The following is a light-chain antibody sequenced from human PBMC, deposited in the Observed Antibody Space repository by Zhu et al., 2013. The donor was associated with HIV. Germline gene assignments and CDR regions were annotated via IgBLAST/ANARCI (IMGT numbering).Light chain of an antibody. Sequence: DIVMTQSPDSLAVSLGERATINCKSSQSVLYSSNNKNYLTWYQQKPGQPPKLLIYWASTRESGVPDRFSGSGSGTHFTLTINSLQAEDVAVYYCQQYYSTPYTFGQGTKLEIK. CDR1: QSVLYSSNNKNY. V-gene: IGKV4-1*01. J-gene: IGKJ2*01. CDR3: QQYYSTPYT. CDR2: WAS.